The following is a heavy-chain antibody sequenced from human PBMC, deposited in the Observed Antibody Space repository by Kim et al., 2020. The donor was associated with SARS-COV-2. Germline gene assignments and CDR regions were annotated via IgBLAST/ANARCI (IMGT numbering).Heavy chain of an antibody. V-gene: IGHV4-59*01. CDR2: IYYTGST. J-gene: IGHJ4*02. Sequence: SETLSLTCTVSGGSINRNYWSWFRQPPGKGLEWIGYIYYTGSTNYNPSLQSRVTISVDRSNNQFSLKLKSLNAADTAVYYCASVMSSGWYYFWGRGALVTVSS. CDR3: ASVMSSGWYYF. CDR1: GGSINRNY. D-gene: IGHD6-19*01.